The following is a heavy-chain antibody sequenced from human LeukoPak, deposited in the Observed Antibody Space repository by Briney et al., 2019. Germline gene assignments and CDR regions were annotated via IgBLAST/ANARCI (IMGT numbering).Heavy chain of an antibody. J-gene: IGHJ4*02. CDR1: GFTFSTYN. Sequence: GGSLRLSCSASGFTFSTYNMNWVRQAPGKGLEWVSYISSSSRVIFYADSVRGRFTISRDNAKNSLYLQMNSLRAEDTAVYYCARDLCDFWGQGTLVTVSS. V-gene: IGHV3-48*01. CDR3: ARDLCDF. CDR2: ISSSSRVI. D-gene: IGHD3-16*01.